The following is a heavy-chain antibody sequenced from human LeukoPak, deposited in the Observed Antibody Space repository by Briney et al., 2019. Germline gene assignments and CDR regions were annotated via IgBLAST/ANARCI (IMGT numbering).Heavy chain of an antibody. CDR1: GFTFSRYG. D-gene: IGHD3-10*01. CDR3: AKDNAYYYADY. V-gene: IGHV3-30*18. CDR2: ISYDGGNK. J-gene: IGHJ4*02. Sequence: GGSLRLSCVASGFTFSRYGMHWVRQAPGKGLEWVAVISYDGGNKYYADSVKGRFTISRDNSKNTLYLQMNSLRAEDTAVYYCAKDNAYYYADYWGQGTLVTVSS.